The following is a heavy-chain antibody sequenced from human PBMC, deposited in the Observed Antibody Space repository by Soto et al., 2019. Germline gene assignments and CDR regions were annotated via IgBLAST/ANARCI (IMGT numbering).Heavy chain of an antibody. V-gene: IGHV4-59*12. CDR3: ARIRGRYCSGGSCPDYFDY. Sequence: SETLSLTCTVSGGSISSYYWSWIRQPPGKGLEWIGEIYHSGSTNYNPSLKSRVTISVDKSKNQFSLKLSSVTAADTAVYYCARIRGRYCSGGSCPDYFDYWGQGTLVTVSS. D-gene: IGHD2-15*01. CDR1: GGSISSYY. J-gene: IGHJ4*02. CDR2: IYHSGST.